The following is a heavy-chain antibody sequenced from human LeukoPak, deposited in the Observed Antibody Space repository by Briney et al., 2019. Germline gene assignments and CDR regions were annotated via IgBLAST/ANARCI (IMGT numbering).Heavy chain of an antibody. CDR1: GYSFTSYW. V-gene: IGHV5-51*01. D-gene: IGHD2-2*03. Sequence: RGESLKIPCKGSGYSFTSYWIGWVRQLPGKGLEWMGVIFPGDSDTTYSPSFQGQVSISADKSISTAYLQWSSLKASDTAMYYCARWISAGYFFDLWGQGTLVTVSS. CDR3: ARWISAGYFFDL. CDR2: IFPGDSDT. J-gene: IGHJ4*02.